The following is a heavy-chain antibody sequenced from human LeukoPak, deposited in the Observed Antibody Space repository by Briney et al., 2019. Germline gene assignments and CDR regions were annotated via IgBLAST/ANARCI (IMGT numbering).Heavy chain of an antibody. CDR1: GFTFSTYE. J-gene: IGHJ3*02. V-gene: IGHV3-48*03. CDR3: ARHAGSYAFDI. D-gene: IGHD1-14*01. CDR2: IIGDGTTT. Sequence: GGSLRLSCAASGFTFSTYEMNWVRQAPGKGLEWLSYIIGDGTTTQYADSVRDRFTISRDNDKNSLYLQMNSLRADDTAVYYCARHAGSYAFDIWGQGTMVTVSS.